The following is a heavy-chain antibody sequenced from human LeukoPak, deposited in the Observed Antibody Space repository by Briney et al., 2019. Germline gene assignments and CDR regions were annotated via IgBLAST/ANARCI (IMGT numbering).Heavy chain of an antibody. J-gene: IGHJ5*02. V-gene: IGHV4-61*01. CDR1: GGSISSSSYY. Sequence: SETLSLTCTVSGGSISSSSYYWSWIRQPPGKGLEWIGYIYYSGSTNYNPSLKSRVTISVDTSKNQFSLKLSSVTAADTAVYYCARELSLTYYDILTGSLVASWFDPWGQGTLVTVSS. CDR3: ARELSLTYYDILTGSLVASWFDP. D-gene: IGHD3-9*01. CDR2: IYYSGST.